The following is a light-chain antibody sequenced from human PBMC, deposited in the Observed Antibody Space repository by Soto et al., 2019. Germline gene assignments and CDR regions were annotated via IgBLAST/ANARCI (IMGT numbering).Light chain of an antibody. J-gene: IGKJ3*01. CDR1: QSVLYSSNNKNY. CDR2: WAS. V-gene: IGKV4-1*01. Sequence: DIVMTQSPDSLAVSLGERATINCKSSQSVLYSSNNKNYLAWYQQKPGQPPKLLIYWASTRESGVPDRFSGSGSGTDFTLTISSLQAEDVAVYYCQQYYSTPPTCGPGPKVDIK. CDR3: QQYYSTPPT.